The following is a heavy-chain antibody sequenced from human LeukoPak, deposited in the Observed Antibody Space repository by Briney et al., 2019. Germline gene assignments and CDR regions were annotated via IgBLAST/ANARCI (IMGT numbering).Heavy chain of an antibody. V-gene: IGHV3-23*01. CDR2: IIGSSGST. Sequence: PGGSLRLSCAASGFSLNNYAMNWVRQAPGEGLEWVSFIIGSSGSTFYADSVKGRFTISRDNSKNTLYLQLNSLRLEDTAVYYCAKGGYDYIEVAYFDFWGQGTLVTVSS. J-gene: IGHJ4*02. D-gene: IGHD5-12*01. CDR3: AKGGYDYIEVAYFDF. CDR1: GFSLNNYA.